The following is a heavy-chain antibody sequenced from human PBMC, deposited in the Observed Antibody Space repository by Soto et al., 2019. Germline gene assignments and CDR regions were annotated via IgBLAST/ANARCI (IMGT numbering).Heavy chain of an antibody. CDR2: ISYSGST. Sequence: QVQLQESGPGLVQPSQTLSLTCTVSGGSISSGGYYWSWIRQHPGTGLEWIGHISYSGSTYYNTSLKGRVTIAVDTSRTKFSLIVNSVTAADPAVYYCARGVLHWGQGTLVTVSS. CDR1: GGSISSGGYY. J-gene: IGHJ4*01. V-gene: IGHV4-31*03. CDR3: ARGVLH.